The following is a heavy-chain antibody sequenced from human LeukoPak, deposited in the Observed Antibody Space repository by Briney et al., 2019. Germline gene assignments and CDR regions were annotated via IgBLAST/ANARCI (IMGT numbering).Heavy chain of an antibody. CDR2: INPNSGGA. J-gene: IGHJ4*02. CDR3: ARGDRGGVGATTPCDY. Sequence: ASVKVSCKASGYTFTGYYIHWVRQAPGQGLEWMGWINPNSGGANYAQKFQGRVTMTRDTSISTAYMELSRLKSDDTAVYCCARGDRGGVGATTPCDYWGQGTLVTVSS. CDR1: GYTFTGYY. D-gene: IGHD1-26*01. V-gene: IGHV1-2*02.